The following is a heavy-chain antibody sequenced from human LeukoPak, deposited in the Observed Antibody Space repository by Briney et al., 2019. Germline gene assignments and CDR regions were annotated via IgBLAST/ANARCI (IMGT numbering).Heavy chain of an antibody. CDR1: GFTFDDYG. CDR3: ARSPGILGANYFDY. Sequence: GGSLRLSCAASGFTFDDYGMSWVRQAPGKGLEGVSGINWNGGSTGYADSVKGRFTSSRDNAKNSLYLQMNSLRAEDTALYYCARSPGILGANYFDYWGQGTLVTVSS. J-gene: IGHJ4*02. V-gene: IGHV3-20*04. D-gene: IGHD1-26*01. CDR2: INWNGGST.